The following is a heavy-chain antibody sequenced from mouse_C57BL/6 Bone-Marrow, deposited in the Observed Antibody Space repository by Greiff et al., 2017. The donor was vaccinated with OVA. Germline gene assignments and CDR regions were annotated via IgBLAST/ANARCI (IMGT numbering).Heavy chain of an antibody. J-gene: IGHJ2*01. D-gene: IGHD3-2*02. CDR2: IYPGDGDT. CDR1: GYAFSSSW. Sequence: VQLQQSGPELVKPGASVKISCKASGYAFSSSWLNWVKQRPGQGLEWIGRIYPGDGDTNYNGKFKGKATLTADKSSSTAYMQLSSLTSEDSAVYFCASSSGYGYWGQGTTLTVSS. CDR3: ASSSGYGY. V-gene: IGHV1-82*01.